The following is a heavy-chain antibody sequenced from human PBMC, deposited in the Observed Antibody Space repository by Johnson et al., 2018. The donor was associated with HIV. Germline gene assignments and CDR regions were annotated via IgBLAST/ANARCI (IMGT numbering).Heavy chain of an antibody. CDR2: ISYDGSNK. V-gene: IGHV3-30-3*01. CDR3: ARDSGVDAFDI. Sequence: VQLVESGGGVVQPGRSLRLSCAASGFTFSSYAMHWVRQAPGKGLEWVAVISYDGSNKYYADSVKGRFTISRDNSKNTLYLQMNSLRAEDTAVYYCARDSGVDAFDIWGQGTMVTVYS. CDR1: GFTFSSYA. D-gene: IGHD3-10*01. J-gene: IGHJ3*02.